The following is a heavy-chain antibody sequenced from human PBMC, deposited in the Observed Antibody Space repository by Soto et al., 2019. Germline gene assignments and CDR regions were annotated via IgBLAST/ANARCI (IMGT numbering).Heavy chain of an antibody. J-gene: IGHJ4*02. Sequence: QITLKESGPTLVKPTQTLTLTCTFSGFSLSTSGMGVGWIRQPPGKALEWLAVIYWDDDKQYRPSLRSRLTITKATPKSQVVLTMTNVDPEDTATYYCAHLIWRDINHYFDYWGQGSLVTVSS. CDR3: AHLIWRDINHYFDY. CDR1: GFSLSTSGMG. CDR2: IYWDDDK. V-gene: IGHV2-5*02.